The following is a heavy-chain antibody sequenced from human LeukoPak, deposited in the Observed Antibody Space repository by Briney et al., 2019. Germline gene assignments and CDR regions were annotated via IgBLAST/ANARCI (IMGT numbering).Heavy chain of an antibody. Sequence: PSETLSLTCAVSGGSISSSNWWSWVRQPPGKGLEWIGEVYHSGSTNYNPSLKSRVTISVDKSKNQFSLKLSSVTAADTAVYYCARDRGSSDTFDYWGQGTLVTVSS. D-gene: IGHD6-13*01. CDR3: ARDRGSSDTFDY. CDR1: GGSISSSNW. J-gene: IGHJ4*02. V-gene: IGHV4-4*02. CDR2: VYHSGST.